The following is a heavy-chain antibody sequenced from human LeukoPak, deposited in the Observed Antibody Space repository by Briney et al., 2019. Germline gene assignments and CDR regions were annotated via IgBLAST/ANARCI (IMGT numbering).Heavy chain of an antibody. J-gene: IGHJ5*02. CDR1: GGSISSYY. CDR3: ARGIKKGKAAAGTEWWFDP. Sequence: ASETLSLTCTVSGGSISSYYWSWIRQPPGKGLEWIGYIYYSGSTNYNPSLKSRVTISVDTSKNQFSLKLSSVTAADTAVYYCARGIKKGKAAAGTEWWFDPWGQGTLVTVSS. V-gene: IGHV4-59*01. CDR2: IYYSGST. D-gene: IGHD6-13*01.